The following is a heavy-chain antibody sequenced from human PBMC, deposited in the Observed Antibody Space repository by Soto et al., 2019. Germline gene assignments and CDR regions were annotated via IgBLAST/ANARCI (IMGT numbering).Heavy chain of an antibody. CDR2: IRSKANSYAT. CDR3: TSHPCSSTSCYEMDV. V-gene: IGHV3-73*01. CDR1: GFTFSGSA. D-gene: IGHD2-2*01. J-gene: IGHJ6*04. Sequence: PGGSLRLSCAASGFTFSGSAMHWVRQASGKGLEWVGRIRSKANSYATAYTASVKGRFTISRDDSKNTAYLQMNSLKTEDTAVYYCTSHPCSSTSCYEMDVWGKGTTVTVSS.